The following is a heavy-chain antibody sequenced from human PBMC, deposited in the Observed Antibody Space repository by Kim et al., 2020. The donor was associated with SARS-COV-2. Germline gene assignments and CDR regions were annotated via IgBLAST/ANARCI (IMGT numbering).Heavy chain of an antibody. D-gene: IGHD3-10*01. CDR1: GGSISSGSYY. Sequence: SETLSLTCTVSGGSISSGSYYWSWIRQPAGKGLEWIGRIYTSGSTNYNPSLKSRVTISVDTSKNQFSLKLSSVTAADTAVYYCARVAYYYGSGSYFPYYYGMDVWGQGTTVTVSS. CDR2: IYTSGST. CDR3: ARVAYYYGSGSYFPYYYGMDV. J-gene: IGHJ6*02. V-gene: IGHV4-61*02.